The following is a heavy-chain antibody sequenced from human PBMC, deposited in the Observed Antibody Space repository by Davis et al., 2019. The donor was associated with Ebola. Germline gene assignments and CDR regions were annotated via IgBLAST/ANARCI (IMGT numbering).Heavy chain of an antibody. CDR3: ARRTAVAGGWLDS. V-gene: IGHV4-39*01. CDR2: IYYSGST. J-gene: IGHJ5*01. D-gene: IGHD6-19*01. Sequence: MPSETLSLTCTVSGGSISSSSYYWVWIRKPPGKGLEWIGSIYYSGSTYYNPSLKSRVTISVDTSKNQFSLKLSSVTAADTAIYHCARRTAVAGGWLDSWGQGTLVTVSS. CDR1: GGSISSSSYY.